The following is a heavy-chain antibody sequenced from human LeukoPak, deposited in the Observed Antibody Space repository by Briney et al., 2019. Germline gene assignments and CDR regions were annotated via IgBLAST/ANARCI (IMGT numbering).Heavy chain of an antibody. Sequence: GGSLRLSCAASGFTFSSYGMHWVRQAPGKGLEWVAVISYDGSNKYYADSVKGRFTISRDNSKNTLYLQMNSLRAEDTAVYYCARAPTYNWNEKDYFDYWGQGTLVTVSS. D-gene: IGHD1-1*01. J-gene: IGHJ4*02. CDR2: ISYDGSNK. CDR3: ARAPTYNWNEKDYFDY. CDR1: GFTFSSYG. V-gene: IGHV3-30*03.